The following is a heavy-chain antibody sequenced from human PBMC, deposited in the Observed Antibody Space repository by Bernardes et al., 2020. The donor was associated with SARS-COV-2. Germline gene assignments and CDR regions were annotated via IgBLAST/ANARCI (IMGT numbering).Heavy chain of an antibody. J-gene: IGHJ4*02. V-gene: IGHV4-39*01. CDR2: IYYSGST. D-gene: IGHD1-26*01. Sequence: SETLSLTCTVSGGSISSSSYYWGWIRQPPGKGLEWIGSIYYSGSTYYNPSLKSRVTISVDTSKNQFSLKLSSVTAADTAVYYCARQGWELLNSPWNWGQGTLVTVSS. CDR1: GGSISSSSYY. CDR3: ARQGWELLNSPWN.